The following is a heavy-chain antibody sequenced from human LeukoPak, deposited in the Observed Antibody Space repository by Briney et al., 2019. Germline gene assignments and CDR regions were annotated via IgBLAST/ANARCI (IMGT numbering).Heavy chain of an antibody. CDR2: INHSGST. D-gene: IGHD3-10*01. CDR3: ARGRCYKF. V-gene: IGHV4-34*01. Sequence: PSETLSLTCAVYGGSFSGYYWSWIRQPPGKGLEWIGEINHSGSTNYNPSLKSRVTISVDTSKNQFSLKLSSVTAADTAVYYCARGRCYKFWGQGTLVTVSS. J-gene: IGHJ4*02. CDR1: GGSFSGYY.